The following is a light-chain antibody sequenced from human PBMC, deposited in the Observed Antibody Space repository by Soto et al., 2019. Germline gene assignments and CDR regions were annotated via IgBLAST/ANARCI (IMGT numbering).Light chain of an antibody. J-gene: IGLJ2*01. Sequence: QSVLTQPASVSGSPGHSITISCTGTSSDVGSYNLVSWYQQHPGKAPKLMIYEGSKRPSGVSNRFSGSKSGNTASLTISGLQAEDEADYYCCSYAGSIVFGGGTKLTVL. V-gene: IGLV2-23*01. CDR2: EGS. CDR3: CSYAGSIV. CDR1: SSDVGSYNL.